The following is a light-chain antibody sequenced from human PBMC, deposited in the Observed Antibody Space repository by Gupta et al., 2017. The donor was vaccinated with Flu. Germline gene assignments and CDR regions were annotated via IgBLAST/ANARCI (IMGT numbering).Light chain of an antibody. V-gene: IGLV2-23*01. CDR1: SSDVGNYNL. Sequence: QSALTQPASVSGSPGQSITISCTGTSSDVGNYNLVSWYQKHPGRAPKLMLYEGTKRPSGVYNRFSGSKSGNTASLTISGLQAEDEADYYCCSYAGGSALIFGGGTRLTVL. CDR3: CSYAGGSALI. J-gene: IGLJ2*01. CDR2: EGT.